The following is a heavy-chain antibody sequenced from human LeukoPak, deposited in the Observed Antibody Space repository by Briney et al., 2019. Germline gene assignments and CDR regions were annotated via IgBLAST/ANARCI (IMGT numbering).Heavy chain of an antibody. Sequence: GGSLSLSCAASGFTFSSAAMTWVRQAPGKGLEWVSTITGSDDRTYYGDSAKGRFTISRDYSKNTLHLQMNSLRVEDTAIYYCAKGPQLNSGYHPNYWGQGILVTVSS. D-gene: IGHD5-12*01. CDR3: AKGPQLNSGYHPNY. J-gene: IGHJ4*02. CDR1: GFTFSSAA. V-gene: IGHV3-23*01. CDR2: ITGSDDRT.